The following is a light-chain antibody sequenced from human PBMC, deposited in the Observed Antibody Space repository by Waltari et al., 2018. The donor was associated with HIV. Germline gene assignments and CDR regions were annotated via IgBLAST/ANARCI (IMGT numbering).Light chain of an antibody. Sequence: ETVLTQSPGTLSLSPGERATLSCRTTQSVSPYLAWYQQKPGQAPRLLIYGASSRSTCIPDRFSGSGSGTDFTLTISRLGPEDFAVYYCQQYGRSPITFGQGTRLEIK. V-gene: IGKV3-20*01. CDR2: GAS. CDR1: QSVSPY. CDR3: QQYGRSPIT. J-gene: IGKJ5*01.